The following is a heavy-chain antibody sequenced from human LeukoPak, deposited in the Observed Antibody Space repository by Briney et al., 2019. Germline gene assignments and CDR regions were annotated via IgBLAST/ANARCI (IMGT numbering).Heavy chain of an antibody. CDR2: IEYDGSNT. V-gene: IGHV3-30*02. Sequence: GGSLRLSCAASGFIFSDFGMHWVRQAPGKGLEWVAFIEYDGSNTYYADSVKGRSTISRDNARNSLYLQMNSLRADDAAVYYCAREPTSMGSDYWGQGTLVTVSS. J-gene: IGHJ4*02. CDR3: AREPTSMGSDY. CDR1: GFIFSDFG. D-gene: IGHD5-18*01.